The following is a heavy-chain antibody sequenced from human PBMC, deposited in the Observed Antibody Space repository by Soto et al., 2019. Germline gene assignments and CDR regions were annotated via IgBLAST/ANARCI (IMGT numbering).Heavy chain of an antibody. J-gene: IGHJ4*02. CDR3: ATHASGYYRHSFDN. V-gene: IGHV3-23*01. D-gene: IGHD3-22*01. Sequence: GGSLRLSCAASPFSFSSYDMSWVRQAAGKGLEWVAVFTGSGGSAFYADSVKGRFTISRDRSTNTLFLQMSSPRVEDTAVYYCATHASGYYRHSFDNWGQGTPVTVSS. CDR2: FTGSGGSA. CDR1: PFSFSSYD.